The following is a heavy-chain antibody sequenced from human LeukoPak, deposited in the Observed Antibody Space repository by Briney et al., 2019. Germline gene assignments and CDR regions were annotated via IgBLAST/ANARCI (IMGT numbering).Heavy chain of an antibody. CDR3: ARDYYDSSGYYYVAGWFDP. CDR2: LSAYNGNT. V-gene: IGHV1-18*01. Sequence: ASVKLSCKSSGYTFTSYGISWVRQAPGPGLEWMGWLSAYNGNTNYAQKLQGRVTMTTDTSTSTAYMELRSMRSDDTAVYYCARDYYDSSGYYYVAGWFDPWGQGTLVTVSS. D-gene: IGHD3-22*01. CDR1: GYTFTSYG. J-gene: IGHJ5*02.